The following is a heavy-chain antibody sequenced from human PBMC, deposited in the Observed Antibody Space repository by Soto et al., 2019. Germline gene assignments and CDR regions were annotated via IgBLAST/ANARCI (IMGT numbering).Heavy chain of an antibody. CDR2: ISSSSSYI. CDR3: ARDMNWGGDAFDI. V-gene: IGHV3-21*01. Sequence: GESLKISCAASGFTFSSYSMNWVRQAPGKGLEWVSSISSSSSYIYYADSVKGRFTISRDNAKNSLYLQMNSLRAEDTAVYYCARDMNWGGDAFDIWGQGTMVTVSS. CDR1: GFTFSSYS. D-gene: IGHD7-27*01. J-gene: IGHJ3*02.